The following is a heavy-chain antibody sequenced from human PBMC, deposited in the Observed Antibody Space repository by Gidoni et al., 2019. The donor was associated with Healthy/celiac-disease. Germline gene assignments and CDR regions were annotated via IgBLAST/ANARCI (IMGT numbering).Heavy chain of an antibody. J-gene: IGHJ3*02. CDR3: ARESDVLYAFDI. V-gene: IGHV3-33*01. CDR1: GFTFSSYG. CDR2: IWYDGSKK. D-gene: IGHD1-1*01. Sequence: QVQLVESGGGVVQPGRSLRLSCAASGFTFSSYGMHWVRQAPGKGMEWVAVIWYDGSKKDYADSVKGRFTIARDNSKNTLYLQMNSLRAEDTAVYYCARESDVLYAFDIWGQGTMVTVSS.